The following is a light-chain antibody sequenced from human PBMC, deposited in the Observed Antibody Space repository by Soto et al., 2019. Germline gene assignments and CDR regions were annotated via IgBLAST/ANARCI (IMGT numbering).Light chain of an antibody. CDR1: QTVLHGSNY. V-gene: IGKV4-1*01. Sequence: DIVLTQSXDSLAVSLGERATINCKSSQTVLHGSNYLAWYQQKPGQPPKLLIYWASTRESGVPDRFSGSGSGTDFTLTISSLQAEDVAVYYCQQYYTTPVTFGQGTKVEIK. J-gene: IGKJ1*01. CDR3: QQYYTTPVT. CDR2: WAS.